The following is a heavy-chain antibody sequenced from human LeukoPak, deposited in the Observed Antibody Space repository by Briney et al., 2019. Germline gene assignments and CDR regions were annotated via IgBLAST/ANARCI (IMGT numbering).Heavy chain of an antibody. J-gene: IGHJ4*02. Sequence: ASVKVSCKTSDYTFPSCGISWVRQAPGQGLEWMGWISGYDANTHYAQKFQARVTMTTDTSASTAYMELRSLRSDDTAVYYCARMDRVAAAGHGGDYWGQGTLVTVSS. CDR3: ARMDRVAAAGHGGDY. CDR2: ISGYDANT. D-gene: IGHD6-13*01. CDR1: DYTFPSCG. V-gene: IGHV1-18*01.